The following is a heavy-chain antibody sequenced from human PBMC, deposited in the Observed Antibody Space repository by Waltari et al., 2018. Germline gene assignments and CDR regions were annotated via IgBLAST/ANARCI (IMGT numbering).Heavy chain of an antibody. CDR1: GFTFDNRG. CDR3: AKDGVGVRAVIPFDY. CDR2: ISYDGSKT. J-gene: IGHJ4*02. D-gene: IGHD3-10*01. V-gene: IGHV3-30*18. Sequence: VQLVESGGGVVQPGRCLKSSWEAAGFTFDNRGMPWVRQAPGKGLEWVALISYDGSKTFFTDSVKGRFTISRDNSKNMVYLQMNSLRAEDAAIYYCAKDGVGVRAVIPFDYWGQGTLVTVSS.